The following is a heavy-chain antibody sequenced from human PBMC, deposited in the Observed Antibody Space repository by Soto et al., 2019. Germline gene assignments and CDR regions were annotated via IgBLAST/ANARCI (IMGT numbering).Heavy chain of an antibody. CDR1: GGSISSGDYY. V-gene: IGHV4-30-4*01. CDR3: ARGGGTYYYDSSGYLPPPYYFDY. Sequence: SETLSLTCTVSGGSISSGDYYWTWIRQPPGKGLEWIGYIYYSGSTYYNSSLKSRVTISVDKSKNQFSLKLSSVTAADTAVYYCARGGGTYYYDSSGYLPPPYYFDYWGQGTLVTVSS. D-gene: IGHD3-22*01. CDR2: IYYSGST. J-gene: IGHJ4*02.